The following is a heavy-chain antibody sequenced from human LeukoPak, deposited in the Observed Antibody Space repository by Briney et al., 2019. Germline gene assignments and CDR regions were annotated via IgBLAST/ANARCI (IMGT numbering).Heavy chain of an antibody. J-gene: IGHJ6*02. CDR3: ARAQCRSSSCPLGMDV. CDR2: IYYSGST. CDR1: GGSISSSSYY. V-gene: IGHV4-39*07. D-gene: IGHD6-13*01. Sequence: KPSETLSLTCTVSGGSISSSSYYWGWIRQPPGKGLEWIGSIYYSGSTYYNPSLKSRVTISVDTSKNQFSLSLSSVTAADTAVYYCARAQCRSSSCPLGMDVWGQGTTVTVSS.